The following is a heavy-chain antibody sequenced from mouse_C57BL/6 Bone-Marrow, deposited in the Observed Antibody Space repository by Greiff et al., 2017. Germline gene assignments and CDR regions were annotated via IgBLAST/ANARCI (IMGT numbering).Heavy chain of an antibody. D-gene: IGHD2-3*01. V-gene: IGHV14-4*01. CDR2: IDPEIGDT. Sequence: VQLKQSGAELVRPGASVKLSCTASGFNIKDDYIHWVKQRPEQGLEWIGWIDPEIGDTEYASKFQGKATITSDKSSNTAYLQLSSLTSEDTAVYYCSSFDGNYFDFWGQGTPLTVAS. J-gene: IGHJ2*01. CDR3: SSFDGNYFDF. CDR1: GFNIKDDY.